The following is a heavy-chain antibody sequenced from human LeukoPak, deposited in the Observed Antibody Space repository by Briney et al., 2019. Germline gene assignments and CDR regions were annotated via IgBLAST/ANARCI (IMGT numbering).Heavy chain of an antibody. Sequence: SETLSLTCTVSGGSISSSSYYWGWLRQPPGKGLKWIGSIYYSGSTYYNPSLKSRVTISVDTSKNQFSLKLSSVTAADTAVYYCASGYYDFWSGYQYYFDYWGQGTLVTVSS. CDR3: ASGYYDFWSGYQYYFDY. D-gene: IGHD3-3*01. J-gene: IGHJ4*02. CDR2: IYYSGST. CDR1: GGSISSSSYY. V-gene: IGHV4-39*01.